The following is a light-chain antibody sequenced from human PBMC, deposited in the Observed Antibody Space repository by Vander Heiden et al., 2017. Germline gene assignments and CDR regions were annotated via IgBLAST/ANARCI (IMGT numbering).Light chain of an antibody. J-gene: IGLJ2*01. CDR3: QAWDTNTVV. CDR1: KLGDKY. CDR2: DDR. V-gene: IGLV3-1*01. Sequence: SYELTQPPSVSVSPGQTASVTCSGDKLGDKYAHWYQQKPGQSPVLAIYDDRKRPSGIPERFSGSNSGNTATLTISGTQAMDEADYYCQAWDTNTVVFGGGTRLTVL.